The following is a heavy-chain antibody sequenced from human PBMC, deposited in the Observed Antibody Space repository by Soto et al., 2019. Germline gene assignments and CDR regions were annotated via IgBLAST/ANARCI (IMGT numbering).Heavy chain of an antibody. Sequence: ASVKVSCKASGYTFTSYGISWVRQAPGQGLEWMGWISAYNGNTNYAQKLQGRVTMTTDTSTSTAYMELRSLRSDDTAVYYCARDPEYGGPINWSDPWGQGTLVTVSS. D-gene: IGHD5-12*01. V-gene: IGHV1-18*01. CDR1: GYTFTSYG. CDR3: ARDPEYGGPINWSDP. J-gene: IGHJ5*02. CDR2: ISAYNGNT.